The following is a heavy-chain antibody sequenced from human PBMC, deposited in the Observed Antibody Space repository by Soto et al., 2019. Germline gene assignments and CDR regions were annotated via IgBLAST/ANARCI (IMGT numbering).Heavy chain of an antibody. CDR3: ARVPDDSSWYGYYGMDV. CDR1: GGTFSSYA. J-gene: IGHJ6*02. D-gene: IGHD6-13*01. Sequence: ASVKVSCKASGGTFSSYAISWVRQAPGQGLEWMGGIIPIFGTANYAQKFQGRVTITADESTSTAYMELSSLRSEDTAVYYCARVPDDSSWYGYYGMDVWGQGTTVTVSS. CDR2: IIPIFGTA. V-gene: IGHV1-69*13.